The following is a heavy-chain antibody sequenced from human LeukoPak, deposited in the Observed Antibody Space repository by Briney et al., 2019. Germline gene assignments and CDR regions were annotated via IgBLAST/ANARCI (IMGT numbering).Heavy chain of an antibody. D-gene: IGHD4-17*01. CDR2: INTDGSHS. J-gene: IGHJ6*03. V-gene: IGHV3-74*03. CDR3: TRGLNGDPNYYLDV. CDR1: GFSFNNYL. Sequence: GGSLRLSCAGSGFSFNNYLMHWVRQAQGKGLVWVSRINTDGSHSMYADSVKGRFSISRDNTKNTLYLQMNSLRAEDTAVYYCTRGLNGDPNYYLDVWGKGTTVTVSS.